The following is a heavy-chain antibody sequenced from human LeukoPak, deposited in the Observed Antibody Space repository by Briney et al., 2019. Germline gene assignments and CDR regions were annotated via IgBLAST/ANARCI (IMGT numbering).Heavy chain of an antibody. Sequence: RSSATLSLTCTVSGDSIISNIYWWDWVRLPPGKGLEWIGATFYTGRTFYNPSLKSRVTISVDTSKNQFSLDLNSATAADTADYYCARRRHNFDFYNVWGQGTRVLVSS. V-gene: IGHV4-39*01. CDR3: ARRRHNFDFYNV. CDR2: TFYTGRT. CDR1: GDSIISNIYW. J-gene: IGHJ3*01. D-gene: IGHD3/OR15-3a*01.